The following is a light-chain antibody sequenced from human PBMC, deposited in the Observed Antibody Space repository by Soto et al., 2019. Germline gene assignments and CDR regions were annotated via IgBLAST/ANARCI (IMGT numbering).Light chain of an antibody. CDR3: SSYTSSSTYV. V-gene: IGLV2-14*01. CDR2: DVS. J-gene: IGLJ1*01. Sequence: QSALTQPASVSGSPGQSITISCTGTSSDVGGYNYVSWYQQRPGKAPKLMIYDVSNRPSGVSNRFSGSKSGNTASLTISGLQAEDEAYYYCSSYTSSSTYVFGTGTKLTVL. CDR1: SSDVGGYNY.